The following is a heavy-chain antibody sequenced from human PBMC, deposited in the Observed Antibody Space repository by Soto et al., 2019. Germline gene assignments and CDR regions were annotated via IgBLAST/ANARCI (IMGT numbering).Heavy chain of an antibody. CDR3: ARDSGEDSYYYYGMDV. CDR1: GGSISSGDYY. CDR2: IYYSGST. V-gene: IGHV4-30-4*01. D-gene: IGHD2-15*01. Sequence: SETLSLTCTVSGGSISSGDYYWSWIRQPPGKGLEWVGYIYYSGSTYYNPSLKSRVTISVDTSKNQFSLKLSSVTAADTAVYYCARDSGEDSYYYYGMDVWGQGTTVTVSS. J-gene: IGHJ6*02.